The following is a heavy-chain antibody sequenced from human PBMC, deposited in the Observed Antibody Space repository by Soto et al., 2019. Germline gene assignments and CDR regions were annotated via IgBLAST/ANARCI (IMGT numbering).Heavy chain of an antibody. CDR3: ARDLAKGGGSAGFDY. V-gene: IGHV1-2*02. CDR2: INPKSGGT. J-gene: IGHJ4*02. Sequence: QVQLGQSGAEVKKPGASVNVSCKASGYTFTVYYMHWVRQAPGQGLVWMGWINPKSGGTMYPQKFQGRVTMTWDTSISTAYMALTRMRSDDTAVYYCARDLAKGGGSAGFDYWGQGTLVTVSS. CDR1: GYTFTVYY. D-gene: IGHD1-26*01.